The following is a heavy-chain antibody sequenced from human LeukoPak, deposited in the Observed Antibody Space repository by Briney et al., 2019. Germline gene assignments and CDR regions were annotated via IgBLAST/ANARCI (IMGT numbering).Heavy chain of an antibody. Sequence: KPSQTLSLTCTVSGGSISSYYWSWIRHPPGKGLEWAGYIYYSGSTNYKPSLKSRVTISVDTSKNQFSLKPSSVTAADTAVYYCARCYGDYVGPYYFDCWVQGGLVAVSS. D-gene: IGHD4-17*01. CDR2: IYYSGST. J-gene: IGHJ4*02. CDR3: ARCYGDYVGPYYFDC. CDR1: GGSISSYY. V-gene: IGHV4-59*01.